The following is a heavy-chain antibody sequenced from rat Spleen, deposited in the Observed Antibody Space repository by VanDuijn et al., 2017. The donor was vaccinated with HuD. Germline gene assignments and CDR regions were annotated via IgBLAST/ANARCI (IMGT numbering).Heavy chain of an antibody. V-gene: IGHV5-58*01. CDR2: IVPEGGRT. CDR3: AVPGYGL. Sequence: EVQLVETGGGLVQPGRSLKLSCEASGFTFSRYWMYWVRQAPGKGLEWVSSIVPEGGRTYYPDSVKGRFTISRDNAERTVYLQMNSLGSEDTATYYCAVPGYGLWGPGTMVTVSS. J-gene: IGHJ1*01. CDR1: GFTFSRYW. D-gene: IGHD4-3*01.